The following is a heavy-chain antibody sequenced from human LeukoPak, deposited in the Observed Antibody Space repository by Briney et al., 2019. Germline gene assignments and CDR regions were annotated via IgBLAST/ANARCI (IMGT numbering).Heavy chain of an antibody. V-gene: IGHV4-59*08. CDR2: ISDSGST. J-gene: IGHJ4*02. D-gene: IGHD1-26*01. Sequence: SETLSLTCSVSGGSISSYYWGWIRQPPGKGLEWIGYISDSGSTNYNPSLKSRVTISVDTSKKQFSLRLSSVTAADTAVYYCARQTRIMGSYYFDYWGQGTLVTVSS. CDR3: ARQTRIMGSYYFDY. CDR1: GGSISSYY.